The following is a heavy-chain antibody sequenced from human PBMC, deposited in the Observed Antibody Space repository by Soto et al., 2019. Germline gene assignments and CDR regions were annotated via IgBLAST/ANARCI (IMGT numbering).Heavy chain of an antibody. Sequence: ASVKVSCKASGYTFSHYGIGWVRQAPGQGLEWMGWISAYNGNRHFAEGLRGRITMTTNTTTSTADMELRSLSSGDTAVYYCARGGQECSNSGCGYIYDGMDVWGQGTTVTVSS. J-gene: IGHJ6*02. CDR2: ISAYNGNR. CDR1: GYTFSHYG. V-gene: IGHV1-18*04. D-gene: IGHD1-26*01. CDR3: ARGGQECSNSGCGYIYDGMDV.